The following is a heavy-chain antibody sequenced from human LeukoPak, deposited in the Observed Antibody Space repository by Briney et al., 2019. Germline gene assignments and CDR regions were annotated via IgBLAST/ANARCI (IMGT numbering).Heavy chain of an antibody. CDR2: INHSGST. CDR1: GGSFSGYY. Sequence: SETLSLTCAVYGGSFSGYYWSWIRQPPGKGLEWIGEINHSGSTNYNPSLKSRVTMSVDTSKNQFSLKLSSVTAADTAVYYCARENYGSGSYYYYYYYIDVWGKGTTVTISS. D-gene: IGHD3-10*01. J-gene: IGHJ6*03. V-gene: IGHV4-34*01. CDR3: ARENYGSGSYYYYYYYIDV.